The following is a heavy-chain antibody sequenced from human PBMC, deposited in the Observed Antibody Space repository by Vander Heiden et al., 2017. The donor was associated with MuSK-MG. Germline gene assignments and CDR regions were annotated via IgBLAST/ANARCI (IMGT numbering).Heavy chain of an antibody. CDR1: GFTFSRYA. CDR2: ISGSGGST. CDR3: AKVRWGAFDI. D-gene: IGHD3-16*01. Sequence: VQLLESGGGVVQPGVSLRLSCAASGFTFSRYAMGWVRQALGKGLDWVSAISGSGGSTYYADSVKGRFTISRDNSKNTLYLQMNSLRAEDTAVYYCAKVRWGAFDIWGQGTMVTVSS. V-gene: IGHV3-23*01. J-gene: IGHJ3*02.